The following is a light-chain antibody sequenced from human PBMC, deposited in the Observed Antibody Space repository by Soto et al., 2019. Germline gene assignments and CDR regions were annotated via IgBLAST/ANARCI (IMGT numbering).Light chain of an antibody. V-gene: IGKV1-9*01. J-gene: IGKJ4*01. CDR2: AAS. CDR1: QGISSY. Sequence: IQLTQSPSSLSASVGDRVTISCRASQGISSYLAWYQQKPGKAPKLLIYAASTLQSGVPSRFSGSGSGTDFTLTISSLQPEGFATYYCQQLNSYPLLTFGGGTKVEIK. CDR3: QQLNSYPLLT.